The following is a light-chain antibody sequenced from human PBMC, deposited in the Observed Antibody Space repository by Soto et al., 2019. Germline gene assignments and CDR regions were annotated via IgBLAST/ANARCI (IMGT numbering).Light chain of an antibody. CDR2: DAS. Sequence: EIVMTQSPATLSVSPGESATLSCRASQRISRNLAWYQQKPGQAPRLLIYDASNRATGIPARFSGSGSGTDFTLTISSLEPEDFAVYYCQQRSNWPTFGQGTKVDIK. J-gene: IGKJ1*01. V-gene: IGKV3-11*01. CDR1: QRISRN. CDR3: QQRSNWPT.